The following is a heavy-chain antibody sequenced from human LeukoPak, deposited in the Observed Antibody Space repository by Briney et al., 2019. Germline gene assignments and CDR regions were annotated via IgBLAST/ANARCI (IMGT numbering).Heavy chain of an antibody. V-gene: IGHV3-13*01. J-gene: IGHJ4*02. CDR2: IGTAGDT. CDR1: GFTFSSYD. D-gene: IGHD1-26*01. CDR3: ARAIVGAIPFDY. Sequence: GGSLRLSCAASGFTFSSYDIHWVRQATGKGLEWVSAIGTAGDTYYPGSVKGRFTISRENAKNSLYLQMNSLRAGDTAVYYCARAIVGAIPFDYWGQGTLVTVSS.